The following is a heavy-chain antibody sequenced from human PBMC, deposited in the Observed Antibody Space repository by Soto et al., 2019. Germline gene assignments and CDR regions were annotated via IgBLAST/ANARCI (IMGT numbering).Heavy chain of an antibody. V-gene: IGHV3-66*01. CDR3: ARILGGIDY. J-gene: IGHJ4*02. CDR1: GFTVSSNY. D-gene: IGHD3-16*01. Sequence: EVQLVESGGGLVQPGGSLRLSCAASGFTVSSNYMSWVRQAPGKGLEWVSVIYNDGSTYYADSVKGRFTISRDNSKNTLYLQMNSLRDEDTAVYFCARILGGIDYWGQGTLVTVSS. CDR2: IYNDGST.